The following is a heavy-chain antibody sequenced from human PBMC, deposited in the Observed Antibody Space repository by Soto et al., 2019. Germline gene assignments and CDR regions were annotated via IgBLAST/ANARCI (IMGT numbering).Heavy chain of an antibody. J-gene: IGHJ5*02. D-gene: IGHD1-7*01. V-gene: IGHV4-39*01. CDR1: GDSISSSSCY. Sequence: SETLSVTCPVAGDSISSSSCYWGWISQPPGKGLEWIGSIYYSGSTDYNPSLKRRVTISVDTSKNQFSLKLTSVTAADTAVHYCARSGELQHIDPWGQGTQVTVSS. CDR3: ARSGELQHIDP. CDR2: IYYSGST.